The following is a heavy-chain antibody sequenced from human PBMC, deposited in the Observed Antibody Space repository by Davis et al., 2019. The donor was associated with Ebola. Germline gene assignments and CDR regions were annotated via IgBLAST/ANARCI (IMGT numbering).Heavy chain of an antibody. J-gene: IGHJ4*02. CDR2: IYYSGST. V-gene: IGHV4-61*05. CDR1: GGSISSSSYY. D-gene: IGHD6-19*01. CDR3: ARLTAVAGLDY. Sequence: SETLSLTCTVSGGSISSSSYYWSWIRQPPGKGLEWIGYIYYSGSTNYNPSLKSRVTISVDTSKNQFSLKLSSVTAADTAVYYCARLTAVAGLDYWGQGTLVTVSS.